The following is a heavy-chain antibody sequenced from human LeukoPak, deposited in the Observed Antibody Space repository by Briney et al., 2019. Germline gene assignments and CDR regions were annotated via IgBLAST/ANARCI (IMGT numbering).Heavy chain of an antibody. D-gene: IGHD5-24*01. CDR3: SIRRDDYRTGFADY. J-gene: IGHJ4*02. CDR2: IYYSGST. Sequence: SETLSLTCTVSGGSISSNYWSWMRQPPRKGLEWIGYIYYSGSTKYNPSLESRVTISVDPSKNQFSLKLSSVTAADTAVYYCSIRRDDYRTGFADYWGQGTLVSVSS. CDR1: GGSISSNY. V-gene: IGHV4-59*01.